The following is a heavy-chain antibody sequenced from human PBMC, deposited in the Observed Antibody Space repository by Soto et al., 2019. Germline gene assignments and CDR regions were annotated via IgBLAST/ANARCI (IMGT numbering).Heavy chain of an antibody. CDR3: ARLRFKIAVAAPYYFDY. J-gene: IGHJ4*02. Sequence: TSETLSLTCAVSGGSISSSNWWSWVRQPPGKGLEWIGEIYHSGSTNYNPSLKSRVTISVDKSKNQFSLKLSSVTAADTAVYYCARLRFKIAVAAPYYFDYWGQGTLVTVSS. D-gene: IGHD6-19*01. CDR1: GGSISSSNW. CDR2: IYHSGST. V-gene: IGHV4-4*02.